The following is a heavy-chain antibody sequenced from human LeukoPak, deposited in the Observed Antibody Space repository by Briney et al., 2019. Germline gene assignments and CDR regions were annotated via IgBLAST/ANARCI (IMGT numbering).Heavy chain of an antibody. CDR1: GGSISSYY. CDR3: ARGDGDYDYYSYYGMDV. Sequence: SETLSLTCTVSGGSISSYYWSWIRQPPGKGLEWIGYIYYSGSTNYNPSLKSRVTISVDTSKNQFPLKLSSVTAADTAVYYCARGDGDYDYYSYYGMDVGGKGPAATVT. D-gene: IGHD4-17*01. J-gene: IGHJ6*04. CDR2: IYYSGST. V-gene: IGHV4-59*01.